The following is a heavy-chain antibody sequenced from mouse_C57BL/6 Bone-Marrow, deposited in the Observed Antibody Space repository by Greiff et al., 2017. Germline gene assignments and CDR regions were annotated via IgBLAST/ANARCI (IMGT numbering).Heavy chain of an antibody. J-gene: IGHJ2*01. Sequence: EVQVVESGGGLVQPKGSLKLSCAASGFSFNTYAMNWVRQAPGKGLEWVARIRSKSNNYATYYADSVKDRFTISRDDSESMLYLQMNNLKTEDTAMYYCVRHRWNYFDYWGQGTTLTVSS. V-gene: IGHV10-1*01. CDR3: VRHRWNYFDY. CDR1: GFSFNTYA. CDR2: IRSKSNNYAT.